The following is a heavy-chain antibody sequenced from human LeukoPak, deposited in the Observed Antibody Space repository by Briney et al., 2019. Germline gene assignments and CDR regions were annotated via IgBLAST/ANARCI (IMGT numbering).Heavy chain of an antibody. CDR3: ARVVQSTDSSGFYLPEYFQH. D-gene: IGHD3-22*01. Sequence: PSETLSLTCTVSGYSISSGYHWGWIPQPPGKGLEWIGSIYHSGSTYYNPSLKSRATISVDTSKNQFSLKLSSVTAADTAVYYCARVVQSTDSSGFYLPEYFQHWGQGTLVTVSS. V-gene: IGHV4-38-2*02. CDR2: IYHSGST. J-gene: IGHJ1*01. CDR1: GYSISSGYH.